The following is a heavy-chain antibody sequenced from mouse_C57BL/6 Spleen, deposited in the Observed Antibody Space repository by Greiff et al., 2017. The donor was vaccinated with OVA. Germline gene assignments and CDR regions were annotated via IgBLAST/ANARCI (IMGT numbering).Heavy chain of an antibody. CDR1: GYSITSGYS. CDR2: ISYDGSN. CDR3: ARTGPYGNYYFDY. J-gene: IGHJ2*01. D-gene: IGHD2-1*01. Sequence: VQLKESGPGLVKPSQSLSLTCSVTGYSITSGYSWNWIRQFPGNKLEWMGYISYDGSNNYNPSLKKRISITRDTSKNQFFLKLNSVTTEDTATYYCARTGPYGNYYFDYWGQGTTLTVSS. V-gene: IGHV3-6*01.